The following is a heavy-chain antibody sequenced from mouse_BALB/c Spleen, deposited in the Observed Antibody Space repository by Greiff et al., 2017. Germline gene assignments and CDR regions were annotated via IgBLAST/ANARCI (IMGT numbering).Heavy chain of an antibody. CDR3: ARNFITTATNYAMDY. J-gene: IGHJ4*01. V-gene: IGHV1S34*01. D-gene: IGHD1-2*01. Sequence: LVKTGASVKISCKASGYSFTGYYMHWVKQSHGKSLEWIGYISCYNGATSYNQKFKGKATFTVDTSSSTAYMQFNSLTSEDSAVYYCARNFITTATNYAMDYWGQGTSVTVSS. CDR1: GYSFTGYY. CDR2: ISCYNGAT.